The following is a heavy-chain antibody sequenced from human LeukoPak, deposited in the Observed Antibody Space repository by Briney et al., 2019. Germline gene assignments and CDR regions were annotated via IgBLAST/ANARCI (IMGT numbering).Heavy chain of an antibody. J-gene: IGHJ4*02. D-gene: IGHD3-22*01. CDR3: AKASGGKYYDSSGSDVLRPPIDY. V-gene: IGHV3-23*01. CDR1: GFTFSSYA. CDR2: ISGSGGST. Sequence: HPGGSLRLSCAASGFTFSSYAMSWVRQAPGEGLEWVSAISGSGGSTYYADSVKGRFTISRDNSKNTLYLQMNSLRAEDTAVYYCAKASGGKYYDSSGSDVLRPPIDYWGQGTLVTVSS.